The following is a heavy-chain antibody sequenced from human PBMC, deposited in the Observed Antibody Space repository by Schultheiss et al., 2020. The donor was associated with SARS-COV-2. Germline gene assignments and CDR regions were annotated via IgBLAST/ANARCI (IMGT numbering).Heavy chain of an antibody. CDR1: GFTFSSYG. CDR3: ARYVDTAMAY. J-gene: IGHJ4*02. Sequence: GESLKISCAASGFTFSSYGMHWVRQAPGKGLEWVAVISYDGSNKYYADSVKGRFTISRDNAKNTLYLQMNSMRAEDTAVYYCARYVDTAMAYWGQGTLVTVSS. CDR2: ISYDGSNK. V-gene: IGHV3-30*03. D-gene: IGHD5-18*01.